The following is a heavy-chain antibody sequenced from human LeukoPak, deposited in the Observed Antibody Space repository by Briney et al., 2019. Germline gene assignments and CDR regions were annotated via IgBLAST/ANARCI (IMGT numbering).Heavy chain of an antibody. Sequence: PSGTLSLTCAVSGGSISSSNWWSWVRQPPGKGLEWIGEIYHSGSTNKSPSLKNRLSISVDKSKNQFSLRLSSVTAADTAIYFCARRAISVNNFGDSHWGQGTRVIVSS. J-gene: IGHJ4*02. CDR3: ARRAISVNNFGDSH. D-gene: IGHD2-21*02. CDR2: IYHSGST. V-gene: IGHV4-4*02. CDR1: GGSISSSNW.